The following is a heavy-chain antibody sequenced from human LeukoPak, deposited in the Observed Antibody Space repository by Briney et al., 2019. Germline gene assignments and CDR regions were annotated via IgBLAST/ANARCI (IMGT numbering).Heavy chain of an antibody. Sequence: SVKVSCKASGGTFSSYAISWVRQAPGQGLEWMGRIIPIFGTANYAQKFQGRVTITTDESTSTAYMELSSLRSEDTSVYYCARDPYYYDSTGYYRDWGQGTLVTVSS. CDR1: GGTFSSYA. J-gene: IGHJ4*02. D-gene: IGHD3-22*01. CDR3: ARDPYYYDSTGYYRD. CDR2: IIPIFGTA. V-gene: IGHV1-69*05.